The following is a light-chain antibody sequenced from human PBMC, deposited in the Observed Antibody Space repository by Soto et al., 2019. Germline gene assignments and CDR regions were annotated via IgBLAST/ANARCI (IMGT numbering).Light chain of an antibody. V-gene: IGLV1-51*01. CDR3: GTWDSSLSAVV. CDR1: TSNIGDNY. J-gene: IGLJ2*01. CDR2: DND. Sequence: QSVLTQPPAVSAAPGQKLTISCAGTTSNIGDNYVSWYQQVPGAAPKLLMYDNDKRPSGIPDRFSGSKSDTSATLGITGLQTGDEADYYGGTWDSSLSAVVFGGGTKMTVL.